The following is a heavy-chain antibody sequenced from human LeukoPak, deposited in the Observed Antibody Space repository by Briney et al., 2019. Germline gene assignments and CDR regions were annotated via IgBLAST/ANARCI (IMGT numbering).Heavy chain of an antibody. J-gene: IGHJ6*02. CDR1: GYTFTGYY. D-gene: IGHD5-18*01. Sequence: ASVNVSCKASGYTFTGYYMHWVRQAPGQGLEWMGWINPNSGGTKYAQTFKGRVTMTRDTSISTAYMELSSLRSDDTAVYYCARDGDTYGYYYYGLDVWGQGTMVTVSS. CDR2: INPNSGGT. V-gene: IGHV1-2*02. CDR3: ARDGDTYGYYYYGLDV.